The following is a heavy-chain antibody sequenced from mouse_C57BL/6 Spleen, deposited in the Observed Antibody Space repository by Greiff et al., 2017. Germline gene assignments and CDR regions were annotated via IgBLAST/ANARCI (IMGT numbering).Heavy chain of an antibody. CDR2: ISNGGGST. CDR1: GFTFSDYY. V-gene: IGHV5-12*01. J-gene: IGHJ4*01. Sequence: EVMLVESGGGLVQPGGSLKLSCAASGFTFSDYYMYWVRQTPEKRLEWVAYISNGGGSTYYPDTVKGRFTISRDNAKNTLYLQMSRLKSEDTAMYYCASVYDGYYEGAMDYWGQGTSVTVSS. CDR3: ASVYDGYYEGAMDY. D-gene: IGHD2-3*01.